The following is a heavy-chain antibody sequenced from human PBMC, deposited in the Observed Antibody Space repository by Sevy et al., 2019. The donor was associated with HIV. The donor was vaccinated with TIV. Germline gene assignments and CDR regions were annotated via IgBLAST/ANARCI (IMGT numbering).Heavy chain of an antibody. CDR3: ARGGSNWPYFDY. V-gene: IGHV3-21*01. J-gene: IGHJ4*02. D-gene: IGHD6-13*01. CDR2: ITFLSNYI. CDR1: GFTFSSYT. Sequence: GGSLRLSCAASGFTFSSYTMNWVRQAPGKGLEWVSSITFLSNYIYYADSVKGRFTISRDNAKNSVYLQMNSLRVEDTAVYYCARGGSNWPYFDYWGQGTLVTVSS.